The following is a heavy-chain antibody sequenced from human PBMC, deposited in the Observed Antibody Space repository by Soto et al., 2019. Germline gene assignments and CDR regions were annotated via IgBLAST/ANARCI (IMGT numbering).Heavy chain of an antibody. D-gene: IGHD2-8*01. CDR1: GGSISSGGYY. CDR3: ARVKLTKKRLGCLDY. CDR2: IYYSGST. J-gene: IGHJ4*02. V-gene: IGHV4-30-4*08. Sequence: PSETLSLTCTVSGGSISSGGYYWSWIRQHPGKGLEWIGYIYYSGSTYYNPSLKSRVTISVDTSKNQFSLKLSSVTAADTAVYYCARVKLTKKRLGCLDYWGQGTLVTVSS.